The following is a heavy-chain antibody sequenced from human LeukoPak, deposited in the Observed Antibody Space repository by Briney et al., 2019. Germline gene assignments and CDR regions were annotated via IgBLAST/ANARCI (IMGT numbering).Heavy chain of an antibody. V-gene: IGHV4-4*07. J-gene: IGHJ3*02. CDR1: GGSISSYY. CDR3: ARDRRRYSSGWPDAFDI. D-gene: IGHD6-19*01. CDR2: IFTSGST. Sequence: SETLSLTCTVSGGSISSYYWSWIRQPAGKGLEWIGRIFTSGSTNYNPSLKSRVTMSVDTSKNQFSLKLSSVTAADTAVYYCARDRRRYSSGWPDAFDIWGQGTMVTVSS.